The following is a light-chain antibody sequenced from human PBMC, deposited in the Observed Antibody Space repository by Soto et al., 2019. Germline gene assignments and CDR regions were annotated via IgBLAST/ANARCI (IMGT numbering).Light chain of an antibody. J-gene: IGLJ2*01. CDR2: DVN. Sequence: QSALTQPRSVSGSPGQSVTISCTAISSDVGGYNYVAWYQKHPGKAPKLMIYDVNKRPSGVPDRFSGSKSGNTTSLTISGLQAEDEADYYCCSYAGIYVVFGGGTKLTVL. V-gene: IGLV2-11*01. CDR3: CSYAGIYVV. CDR1: SSDVGGYNY.